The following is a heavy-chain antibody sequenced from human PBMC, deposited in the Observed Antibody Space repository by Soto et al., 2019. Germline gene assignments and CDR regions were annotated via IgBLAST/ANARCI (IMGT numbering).Heavy chain of an antibody. Sequence: QVQLVESGGGLVKPGGSLRLSCAASGFTFSDYYMSWIRQAPGKGLEWVSYISSSSSYTNYADSVKGRFTISRDNAKNSLYLQMNSLRAEDTAVYYCARDRVPVTPPPYNYYGMDVWGQGTTVTVSS. J-gene: IGHJ6*02. CDR3: ARDRVPVTPPPYNYYGMDV. CDR2: ISSSSSYT. V-gene: IGHV3-11*05. D-gene: IGHD5-18*01. CDR1: GFTFSDYY.